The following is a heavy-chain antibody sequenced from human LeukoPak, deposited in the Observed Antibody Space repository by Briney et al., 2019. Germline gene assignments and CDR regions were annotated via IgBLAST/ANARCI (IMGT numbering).Heavy chain of an antibody. Sequence: ASVKVSCKASGYTFTSYGISWVRQAPGQGLEWMGWISAYNGNTNYAQKLQGRVTMTTDTSTSTAYMELSRLRSDDTAVYYCARDPFPLYYSSSWTNWFDPWGQGTLVTVSS. D-gene: IGHD6-13*01. CDR2: ISAYNGNT. J-gene: IGHJ5*02. CDR3: ARDPFPLYYSSSWTNWFDP. V-gene: IGHV1-18*01. CDR1: GYTFTSYG.